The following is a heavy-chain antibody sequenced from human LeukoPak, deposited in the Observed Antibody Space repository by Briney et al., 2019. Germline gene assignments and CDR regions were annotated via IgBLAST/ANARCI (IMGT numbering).Heavy chain of an antibody. J-gene: IGHJ4*02. Sequence: PSETLSLTCTVSGYSISSSYYWGWIRQPPGQGLEWIGSIYYSGSTYYNPSLKSRVTISVDTSKNQFSLKLSSVTAADTAVYYCARDEQHSSGQLSWGQGTLVTVSS. D-gene: IGHD6-19*01. CDR2: IYYSGST. V-gene: IGHV4-38-2*02. CDR1: GYSISSSYY. CDR3: ARDEQHSSGQLS.